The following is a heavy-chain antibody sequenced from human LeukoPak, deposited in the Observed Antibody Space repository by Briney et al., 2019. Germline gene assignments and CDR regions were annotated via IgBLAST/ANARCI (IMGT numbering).Heavy chain of an antibody. V-gene: IGHV1-18*01. Sequence: ASVKVSCKASGYTFTNYAISWVRQAPGQGLEWMGWISAYNGNTNYAQNLQGRVTMTTDTSTSTAYMELRSLRSDDTAVYYCARGIYVVVPAAIIGYYMDVWGKGTTVTVSS. J-gene: IGHJ6*03. D-gene: IGHD2-2*02. CDR1: GYTFTNYA. CDR3: ARGIYVVVPAAIIGYYMDV. CDR2: ISAYNGNT.